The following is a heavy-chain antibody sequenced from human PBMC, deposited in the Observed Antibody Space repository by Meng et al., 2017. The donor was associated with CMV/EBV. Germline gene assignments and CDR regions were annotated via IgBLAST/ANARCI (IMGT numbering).Heavy chain of an antibody. CDR2: IRYDGSNK. D-gene: IGHD1-26*01. V-gene: IGHV3-30*02. Sequence: LSLTCAASGFTFSSYGMHWVRQAPGKGLEWVAFIRYDGSNKYYADSVKGRFTISRDNAKNSLYLQMNSLRAEDTAVYYCARDDRSGSYYDYYYYGMDVWGQGTTVTVSS. CDR3: ARDDRSGSYYDYYYYGMDV. CDR1: GFTFSSYG. J-gene: IGHJ6*02.